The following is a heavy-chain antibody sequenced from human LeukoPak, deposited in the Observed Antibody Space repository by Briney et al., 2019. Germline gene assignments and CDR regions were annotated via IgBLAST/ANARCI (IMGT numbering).Heavy chain of an antibody. CDR3: GASSGPNWFDP. J-gene: IGHJ5*02. D-gene: IGHD3-22*01. Sequence: GGSLRLSCAASGFTFSNYWMNWVRQAPGKGLVWVSRINSDGGSASYADSVKGRFTISRDNAKNTLYLQMNSLRVEDTAVHYCGASSGPNWFDPWGQGTLVTVSS. CDR2: INSDGGSA. V-gene: IGHV3-74*01. CDR1: GFTFSNYW.